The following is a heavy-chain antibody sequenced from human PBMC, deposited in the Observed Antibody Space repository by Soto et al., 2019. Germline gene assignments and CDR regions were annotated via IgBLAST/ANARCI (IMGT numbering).Heavy chain of an antibody. CDR3: ARSLTEGYCTITGCYTTPLYGMDV. V-gene: IGHV1-2*02. CDR1: GYPFSGYY. Sequence: ASVKVSCKASGYPFSGYYIHCLRHAPGQGVEWMRSINPNSGGTNYSQKFQCRVTVTRDTPTSTAYMELSRLTSDDTAVYYCARSLTEGYCTITGCYTTPLYGMDVWGQGTTVTVSS. D-gene: IGHD2-2*02. CDR2: INPNSGGT. J-gene: IGHJ6*01.